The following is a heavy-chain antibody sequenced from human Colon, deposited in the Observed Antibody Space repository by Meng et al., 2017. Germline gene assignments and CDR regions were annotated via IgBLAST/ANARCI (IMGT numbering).Heavy chain of an antibody. CDR2: ISNSGSA. J-gene: IGHJ4*02. CDR1: GGSNISGGYY. Sequence: HGQLEGSGPGLVKPSQTLALIFSVSGGSNISGGYYWSWIRQHPQKGLEWIGYISNSGSAYYNPSLKSRVSISVDTSKNQFSLKMDTVTAADTALYYCARAGLHSYYFDFWGQGTLVTSPQ. D-gene: IGHD2-21*01. CDR3: ARAGLHSYYFDF. V-gene: IGHV4-31*02.